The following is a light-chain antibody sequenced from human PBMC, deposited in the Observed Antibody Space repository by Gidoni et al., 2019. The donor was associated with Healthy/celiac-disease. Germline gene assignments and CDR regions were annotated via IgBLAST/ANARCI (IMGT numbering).Light chain of an antibody. CDR1: QSLVHSYGNTY. CDR3: MQGTHWYT. Sequence: DVVMTQSPLSLPVTLGQPASISCRSRQSLVHSYGNTYLNWCQQRPGQSPRRLIYKVSNRDSGVPDRFSGSGSGTDFTLKISRVEAEDVGVYYCMQGTHWYTFGQGTKLEIK. V-gene: IGKV2-30*02. J-gene: IGKJ2*01. CDR2: KVS.